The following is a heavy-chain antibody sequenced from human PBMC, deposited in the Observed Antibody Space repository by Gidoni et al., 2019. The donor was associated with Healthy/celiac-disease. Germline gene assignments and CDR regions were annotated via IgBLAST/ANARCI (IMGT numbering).Heavy chain of an antibody. CDR2: MNPNSGNT. CDR1: GYTFTSYD. Sequence: QVQLVQSGAEVKKPGASVKVSCKASGYTFTSYDINWVRQATGQGLEWMGWMNPNSGNTGYAQKFQGRVTMTRNTSISTAYMELSSLRSEDTAVYYCARGRMVRGVIIDTYYYYYYGMDVWGQGTTVTVSS. D-gene: IGHD3-10*01. J-gene: IGHJ6*02. V-gene: IGHV1-8*01. CDR3: ARGRMVRGVIIDTYYYYYYGMDV.